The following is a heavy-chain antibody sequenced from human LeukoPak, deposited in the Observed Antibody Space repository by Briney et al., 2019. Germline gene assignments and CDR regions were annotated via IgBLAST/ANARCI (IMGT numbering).Heavy chain of an antibody. Sequence: SQTLSLTCTVSGVSISSGSYYWRWIRQPAGKGLEWIGRIYTSGSTNYNPSLKSRVTISVDTSKNQFSLKLSSVTAADTAVYYCARDPVGAPVAFDIWGQGTMVTVSS. V-gene: IGHV4-61*02. CDR3: ARDPVGAPVAFDI. J-gene: IGHJ3*02. D-gene: IGHD1-26*01. CDR2: IYTSGST. CDR1: GVSISSGSYY.